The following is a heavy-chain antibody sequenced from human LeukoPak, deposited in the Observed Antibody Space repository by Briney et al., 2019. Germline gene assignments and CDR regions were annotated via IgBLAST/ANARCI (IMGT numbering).Heavy chain of an antibody. V-gene: IGHV4-39*01. J-gene: IGHJ2*01. CDR3: ARLVSYQLLTPYWYFDL. D-gene: IGHD2-2*01. Sequence: SSETLSLTCTVSGGSISNDNYYWGWIRQPPGKGLEWIGNIYYSGSTNYNPSLKSRVTISVDTSKNQFSLKLSSVTAADTAVYYCARLVSYQLLTPYWYFDLWGRDTLVIVSS. CDR1: GGSISNDNYY. CDR2: IYYSGST.